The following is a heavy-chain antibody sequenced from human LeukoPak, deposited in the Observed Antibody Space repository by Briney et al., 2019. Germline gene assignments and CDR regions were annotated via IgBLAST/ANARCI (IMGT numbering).Heavy chain of an antibody. CDR3: AREGYSGSYDAFDI. V-gene: IGHV3-74*01. J-gene: IGHJ3*02. CDR2: INSDGSST. CDR1: GFTFDDYA. D-gene: IGHD1-26*01. Sequence: GGSLRLSCAASGFTFDDYAMHWVRQAPGKGLVWVSRINSDGSSTRYADSVKGRFTISRDNAKNTLYLQMNSLRAEDTAVYYCAREGYSGSYDAFDIWGQGTMVTVSS.